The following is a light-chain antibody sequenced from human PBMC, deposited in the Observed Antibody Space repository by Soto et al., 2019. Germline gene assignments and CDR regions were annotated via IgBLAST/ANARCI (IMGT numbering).Light chain of an antibody. CDR1: SSDVGDYNY. V-gene: IGLV2-14*01. J-gene: IGLJ3*02. CDR3: GSYTSSTWV. CDR2: EVS. Sequence: QSALTQPASVSGSPGQSITISCTGTSSDVGDYNYVSWYQQHPGKAPKLVIYEVSNRPSGVSNRFSGSTSGNTASLTISGLQAEDEADYYCGSYTSSTWVFGGGTKVTVL.